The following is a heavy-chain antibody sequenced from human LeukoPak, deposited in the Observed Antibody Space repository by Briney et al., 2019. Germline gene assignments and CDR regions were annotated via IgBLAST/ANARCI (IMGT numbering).Heavy chain of an antibody. CDR1: GFTFSSYA. Sequence: GGFLRLSCAASGFTFSSYAMSWVRQAPGKGLEWVSAISGSGGSTYYADSVKGRFTISRDNSKNTLYLQMNSLRAEDTAVYYCAKLGVIIRRIDWGQGTLVTVSS. CDR2: ISGSGGST. CDR3: AKLGVIIRRID. J-gene: IGHJ4*02. D-gene: IGHD3-10*01. V-gene: IGHV3-23*01.